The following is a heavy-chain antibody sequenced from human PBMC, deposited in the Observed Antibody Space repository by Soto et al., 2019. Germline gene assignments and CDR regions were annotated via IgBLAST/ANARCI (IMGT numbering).Heavy chain of an antibody. Sequence: GGSLRLSCAASGFTFSSYAMSWVRQAPGKGLEWVSAISSSSGSTYYADSVKGRFTISRDNAKNSLYQQMNSLRDEDTAVYYCARDREIYYDSRVLGAFDIWGQGTMVTVSS. D-gene: IGHD3-22*01. CDR3: ARDREIYYDSRVLGAFDI. J-gene: IGHJ3*02. CDR2: ISSSSGST. V-gene: IGHV3-48*02. CDR1: GFTFSSYA.